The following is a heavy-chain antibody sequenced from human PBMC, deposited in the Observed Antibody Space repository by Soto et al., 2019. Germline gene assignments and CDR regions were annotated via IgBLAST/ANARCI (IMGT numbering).Heavy chain of an antibody. CDR1: GYTFGGFY. D-gene: IGHD3-16*01. J-gene: IGHJ3*02. Sequence: QVQLVQSGPEVKKPGASVKVSCKASGYTFGGFYIHWMRQAPGQGLEWVGSINSNSGATTYAQKFQDSVAMTRDTSVSTAYMYLNRLTSDDTAIYYCAIIMTHSDSFDIWGQGTMVTVS. V-gene: IGHV1-2*04. CDR3: AIIMTHSDSFDI. CDR2: INSNSGAT.